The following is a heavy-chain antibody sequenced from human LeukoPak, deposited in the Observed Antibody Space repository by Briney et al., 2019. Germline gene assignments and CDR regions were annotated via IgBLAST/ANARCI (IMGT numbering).Heavy chain of an antibody. Sequence: GGSLRLSCAASGFTFSNAWMSWVRQAPGKGLEWVANINQDGSETYYVDSVEGRFTISRDNAKNSLFLQMGSLRAEDTAVYFCSGDPGDFWGQGTLVTVSS. CDR2: INQDGSET. CDR1: GFTFSNAW. D-gene: IGHD7-27*01. CDR3: SGDPGDF. J-gene: IGHJ4*02. V-gene: IGHV3-7*04.